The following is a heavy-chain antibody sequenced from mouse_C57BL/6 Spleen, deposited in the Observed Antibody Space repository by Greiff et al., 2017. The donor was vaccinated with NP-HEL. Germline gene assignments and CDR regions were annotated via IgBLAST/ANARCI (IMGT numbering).Heavy chain of an antibody. J-gene: IGHJ1*03. V-gene: IGHV5-12*01. CDR2: ISNGGGST. CDR3: ARQRVYGNYVWYFDV. Sequence: EVKLMESGGGLVQPGGSLKLSCAASGFTFSDYYMYWVRQTPEKRLEWVAYISNGGGSTYYPDPVKGRFTISLDNAKNTLYLQMSRLKSEDTAMYYCARQRVYGNYVWYFDVWGTGTTVTVSS. CDR1: GFTFSDYY. D-gene: IGHD2-1*01.